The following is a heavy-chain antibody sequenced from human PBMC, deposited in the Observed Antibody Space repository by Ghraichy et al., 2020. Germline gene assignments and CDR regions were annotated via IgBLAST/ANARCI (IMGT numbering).Heavy chain of an antibody. D-gene: IGHD3-3*01. CDR1: GYTFTSYD. Sequence: ASVKVSCKASGYTFTSYDINWVRQATGQGLEWMGWMNPNSGNTGYAQKFQGRVTMTRNTSISTAYMELSSLRSEDTAVYYCARGSTRTDDFWSGLDYWGKGTLVTVSS. V-gene: IGHV1-8*01. J-gene: IGHJ4*02. CDR3: ARGSTRTDDFWSGLDY. CDR2: MNPNSGNT.